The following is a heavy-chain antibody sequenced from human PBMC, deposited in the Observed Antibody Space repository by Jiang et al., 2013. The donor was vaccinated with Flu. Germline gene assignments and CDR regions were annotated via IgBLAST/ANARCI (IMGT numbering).Heavy chain of an antibody. CDR1: GISLSTYGVG. Sequence: KPTQTLTLTCNLSGISLSTYGVGVGWIRQPPGKALEWLALIYWDDDRQYNPSLKSRLTITKDTSKNQVVLTLTNVDPVDTATYYCAHQHYFDSSGFYYGMDVWGQGTTVIVSS. J-gene: IGHJ6*02. CDR2: IYWDDDR. CDR3: AHQHYFDSSGFYYGMDV. V-gene: IGHV2-5*02. D-gene: IGHD3-22*01.